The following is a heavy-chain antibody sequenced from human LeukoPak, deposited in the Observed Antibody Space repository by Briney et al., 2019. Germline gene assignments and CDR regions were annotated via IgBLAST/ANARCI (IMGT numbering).Heavy chain of an antibody. Sequence: PGGSLRLSCAASGFTFSSYSMNWVRQAPGKGLEWVSSISSSSSYIYYADSVKGRFTISRDNAKNSLHLQMNSLRSDDTAVYYCARDSDVLRYFDSLGDWFDPWGQGTLVTVSS. CDR3: ARDSDVLRYFDSLGDWFDP. V-gene: IGHV3-21*04. CDR2: ISSSSSYI. CDR1: GFTFSSYS. D-gene: IGHD3-9*01. J-gene: IGHJ5*02.